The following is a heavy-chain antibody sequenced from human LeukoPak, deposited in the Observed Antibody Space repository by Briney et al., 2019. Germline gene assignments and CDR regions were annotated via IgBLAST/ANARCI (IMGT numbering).Heavy chain of an antibody. J-gene: IGHJ4*02. CDR1: GGSISSGGYY. CDR2: IYYSGST. Sequence: SETLSLTCTVSGGSISSGGYYWSWIRQHPGKGLEWIGYIYYSGSTYYNPSLKSRVTISVDTSKNQFSLKLSSVTAADTAVYCCARENEYYFDYWGQGTLVTVSS. V-gene: IGHV4-31*03. CDR3: ARENEYYFDY.